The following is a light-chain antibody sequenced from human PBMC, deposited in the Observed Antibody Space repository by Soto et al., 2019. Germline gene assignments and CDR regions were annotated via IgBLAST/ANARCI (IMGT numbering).Light chain of an antibody. CDR3: QQYDNSPVT. J-gene: IGKJ1*01. V-gene: IGKV3-20*01. Sequence: EIVLTQSTGTLSLSPGERATLSCRASQSVSSSYLAWYQQKPGQAPRLLIYGASSRATGIPARFSGSGSGTDFTLTISRLEPEDFAVYYCQQYDNSPVTFGQGTKVEIK. CDR1: QSVSSSY. CDR2: GAS.